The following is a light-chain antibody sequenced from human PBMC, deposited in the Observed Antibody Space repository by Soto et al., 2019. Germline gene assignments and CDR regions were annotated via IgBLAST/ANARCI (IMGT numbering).Light chain of an antibody. Sequence: DIQMTQSPSSLPASVGDRISITCRASQSIGTYLSWYQQKPGKAPKLLIYGASNLQSGVPSRFSGSGSETGFTLTISSLQPEDFATYYCQQSYNTPGTFGGGTKVDIK. V-gene: IGKV1-39*01. CDR3: QQSYNTPGT. CDR1: QSIGTY. J-gene: IGKJ4*01. CDR2: GAS.